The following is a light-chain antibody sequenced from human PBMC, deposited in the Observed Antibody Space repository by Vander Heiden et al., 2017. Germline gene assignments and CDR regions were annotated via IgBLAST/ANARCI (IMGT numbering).Light chain of an antibody. V-gene: IGLV2-14*01. J-gene: IGLJ3*02. CDR3: SSYTSSSTLNWV. Sequence: QSALTQPASVSGSPGQSITISCTGTSSDVGGYNYVSWYQQHPGKAPKLMIYEVSNRPSGVSNRFSGSKSGNTASLTISGLQAEDEAGYYCSSYTSSSTLNWVFGGGTKLTVL. CDR1: SSDVGGYNY. CDR2: EVS.